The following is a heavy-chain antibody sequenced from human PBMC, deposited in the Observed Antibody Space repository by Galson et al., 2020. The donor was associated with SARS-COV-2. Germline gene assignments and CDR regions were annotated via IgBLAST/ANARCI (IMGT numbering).Heavy chain of an antibody. V-gene: IGHV4-30-4*07. CDR1: GGSIGSGGYS. J-gene: IGHJ4*02. Sequence: SETLSLTCAVSGGSIGSGGYSWSWIRQPPGKGLEWIGYIYYTGSTYYNPSLKSRVTISVDTSKTQFSLKLSSLTAADTAVYYCARDKGLKVDWGQGTLVTVSS. D-gene: IGHD1-26*01. CDR2: IYYTGST. CDR3: ARDKGLKVD.